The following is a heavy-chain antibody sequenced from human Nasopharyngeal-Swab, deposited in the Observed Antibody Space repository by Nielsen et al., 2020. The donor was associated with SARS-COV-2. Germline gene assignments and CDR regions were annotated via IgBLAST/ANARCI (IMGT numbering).Heavy chain of an antibody. CDR2: IYYSGSP. D-gene: IGHD3-22*01. CDR3: ARVHYYDSTYYYYGLDV. V-gene: IGHV4-61*05. J-gene: IGHJ6*02. Sequence: SETLSLTCTVSGGSISSSSYYWGWIRQPPGKGLEWIGYIYYSGSPNYNPSLKSRVTLSLDTSKSQLSLKLSSVTAADTAVYYCARVHYYDSTYYYYGLDVWGQGTTVTVSS. CDR1: GGSISSSSYY.